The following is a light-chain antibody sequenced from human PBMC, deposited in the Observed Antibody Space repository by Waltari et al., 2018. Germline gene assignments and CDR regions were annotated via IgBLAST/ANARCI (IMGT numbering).Light chain of an antibody. Sequence: SYELTQPPSVSVSPGQTASITCSGDTLGAKYVCWYQQKPGQSPVVVIYQDNKRPSGIPERFSGSNSGNTATLTISGTQAMDEADYYCQAWDSSNFYVFGTGTKVTVL. J-gene: IGLJ1*01. CDR1: TLGAKY. CDR3: QAWDSSNFYV. CDR2: QDN. V-gene: IGLV3-1*01.